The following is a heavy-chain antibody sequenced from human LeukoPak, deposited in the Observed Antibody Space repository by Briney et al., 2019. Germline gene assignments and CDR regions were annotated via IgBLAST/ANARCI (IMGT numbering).Heavy chain of an antibody. CDR1: GGSFSGYY. Sequence: SETLSLTCAVYGGSFSGYYWSWIRQPPGKGLEWIGEINHSGSTNYNPSLKSRVTISVDTSKNQFSLKLSSVTAADTAVYYCARGRAYYDFWTVVNWFDPWGQGTPVTVSS. V-gene: IGHV4-34*01. D-gene: IGHD3-3*01. CDR2: INHSGST. J-gene: IGHJ5*02. CDR3: ARGRAYYDFWTVVNWFDP.